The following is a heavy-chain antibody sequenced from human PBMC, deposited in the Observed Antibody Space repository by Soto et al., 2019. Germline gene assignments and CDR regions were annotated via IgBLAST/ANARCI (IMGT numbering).Heavy chain of an antibody. CDR3: ATDLGYDSSGYDFDY. V-gene: IGHV1-18*01. D-gene: IGHD3-22*01. CDR2: ISAYNGNT. CDR1: GYTFTIYG. Sequence: ASVKVSCKASGYTFTIYGISWVRQAPGQGLEWMGRISAYNGNTNYAQKLQGRVTMTEDTSTDTAYMELSSLRSEDTAVYYCATDLGYDSSGYDFDYWGQGTLVTVSS. J-gene: IGHJ4*02.